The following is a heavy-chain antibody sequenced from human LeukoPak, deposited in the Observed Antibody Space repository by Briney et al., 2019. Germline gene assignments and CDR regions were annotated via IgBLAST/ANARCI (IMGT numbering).Heavy chain of an antibody. Sequence: SETLSLTCTVSGYSISSGYYWSWIRQPPGKGLEWIGSIYHSGSTYYNPSLKSRVTISVDTSKNQFSLKLSSVTAADTAVYYCARDREGYGSETDWGQGTLVTVSS. D-gene: IGHD3-10*01. J-gene: IGHJ4*02. V-gene: IGHV4-38-2*02. CDR2: IYHSGST. CDR3: ARDREGYGSETD. CDR1: GYSISSGYY.